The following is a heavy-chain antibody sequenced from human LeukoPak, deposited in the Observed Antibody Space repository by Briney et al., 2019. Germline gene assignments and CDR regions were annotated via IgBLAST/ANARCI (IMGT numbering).Heavy chain of an antibody. CDR2: ISAGNGNT. V-gene: IGHV1-3*01. CDR3: ARDGTGAPGWFDP. D-gene: IGHD1-14*01. Sequence: ASVKVSCKASVYTFTSYAIHWVRQAPGQRLEWMGWISAGNGNTKYSQNFQGRVTFISNTSATTAFMELSSLRSEDAAVYYCARDGTGAPGWFDPWGQGTLVTVSS. J-gene: IGHJ5*02. CDR1: VYTFTSYA.